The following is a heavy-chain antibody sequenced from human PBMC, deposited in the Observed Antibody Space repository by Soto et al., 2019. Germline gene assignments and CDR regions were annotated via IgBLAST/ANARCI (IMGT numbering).Heavy chain of an antibody. Sequence: PGGSLRLSCAASGFTFSSYAMSWVRQAPGKGLEWVSAIGGSGGSTYYADSVKGRFTISRDNSKNTLYLQMNSLRAEDTAVYYCELARYYYDSSGLPAPDYWGQGTLVTSPQ. V-gene: IGHV3-23*01. CDR3: ELARYYYDSSGLPAPDY. J-gene: IGHJ4*02. CDR2: IGGSGGST. CDR1: GFTFSSYA. D-gene: IGHD3-22*01.